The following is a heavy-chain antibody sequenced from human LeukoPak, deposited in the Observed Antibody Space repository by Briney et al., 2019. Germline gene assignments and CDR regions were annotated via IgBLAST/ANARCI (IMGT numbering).Heavy chain of an antibody. CDR1: GFTFSSYT. V-gene: IGHV3-21*01. Sequence: GGSLRLSCAAAGFTFSSYTMNWVRQAPGKVLEWVSSISGTSGYIYYADSVKDRFTISRDNAKNSVYLQMTSLRDEDTAVYYCARDHYGDYGFDYWGQGTLVTVSS. CDR3: ARDHYGDYGFDY. J-gene: IGHJ4*02. CDR2: ISGTSGYI. D-gene: IGHD4-17*01.